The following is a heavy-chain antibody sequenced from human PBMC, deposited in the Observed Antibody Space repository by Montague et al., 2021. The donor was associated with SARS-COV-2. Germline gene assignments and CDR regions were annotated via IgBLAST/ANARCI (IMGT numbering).Heavy chain of an antibody. V-gene: IGHV3-48*03. CDR3: ASDSGIEIPDYYYSMDV. J-gene: IGHJ6*02. CDR1: GFTFSSYE. CDR2: ISSSGSTI. D-gene: IGHD5-24*01. Sequence: SLRLSCAASGFTFSSYEMNWVRQAPGKGLEWVSYISSSGSTIYYADSVKGRFTISRDNAKDSLYLQMNSLRAEDTAIYYCASDSGIEIPDYYYSMDVWGQGTTVNGSS.